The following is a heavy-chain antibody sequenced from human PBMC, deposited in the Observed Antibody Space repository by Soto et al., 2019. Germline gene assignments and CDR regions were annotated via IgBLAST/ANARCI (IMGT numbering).Heavy chain of an antibody. D-gene: IGHD2-21*02. V-gene: IGHV1-2*02. J-gene: IGHJ6*02. CDR1: GYTFTGYY. CDR3: ATQFHHCGGDCYRGPYFGMDV. CDR2: INPYTGGT. Sequence: QVQLVQSGSEVKEPGASVKVSCKASGYTFTGYYVLWVRQAPGQGPECMGWINPYTGGTNYAQKFQGRVTMTRDTSRSTSYMELSKLISDDTAVQYCATQFHHCGGDCYRGPYFGMDVWGQGTTVTVSS.